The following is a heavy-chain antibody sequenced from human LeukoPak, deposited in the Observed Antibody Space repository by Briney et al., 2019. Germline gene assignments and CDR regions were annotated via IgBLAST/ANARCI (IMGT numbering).Heavy chain of an antibody. CDR3: ARGNYYDSSGYYTRRYFDY. D-gene: IGHD3-22*01. V-gene: IGHV4-59*01. Sequence: PSETLSLTCNVSGDSISNYYWSWIRQPPGKGLEWIGYMYYSGSTNYNPSLRSRVTISVDTSKNQLSLKLSSVTAADTAVYYCARGNYYDSSGYYTRRYFDYWGQGTLVTVSS. J-gene: IGHJ4*02. CDR2: MYYSGST. CDR1: GDSISNYY.